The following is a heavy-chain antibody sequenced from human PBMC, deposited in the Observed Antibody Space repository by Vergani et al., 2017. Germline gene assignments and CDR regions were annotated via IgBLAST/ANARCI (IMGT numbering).Heavy chain of an antibody. D-gene: IGHD2-15*01. CDR2: IHTSGAT. V-gene: IGHV4-61*02. Sequence: QVQLQESGPGLVKPSQTLSLTCTVSGGSFSTGGQSWTWLRLSAGKGLEWIGRIHTSGATNYNPSHRSRAIMSVDASNTQFSLKLTSVTAADTAVYYCGSDGSEDDEGDLIVWGEGAKVTVTS. CDR1: GGSFSTGGQS. CDR3: GSDGSEDDEGDLIV. J-gene: IGHJ3*01.